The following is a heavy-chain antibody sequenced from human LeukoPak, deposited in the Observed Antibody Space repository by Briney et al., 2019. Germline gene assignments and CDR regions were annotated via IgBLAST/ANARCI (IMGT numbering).Heavy chain of an antibody. J-gene: IGHJ6*03. CDR1: GFTFCMVW. Sequence: PGGSLRLSCAASGFTFCMVWMSWVREAPGEGEGWVADINQDGSEKYYVDSVKGRFTISRDNAKNSLYLQMNSLRAEDTAVYYCARTDDFWSGYGFYYYMNVWGKGTTVTVSS. CDR3: ARTDDFWSGYGFYYYMNV. CDR2: INQDGSEK. V-gene: IGHV3-7*01. D-gene: IGHD3-3*01.